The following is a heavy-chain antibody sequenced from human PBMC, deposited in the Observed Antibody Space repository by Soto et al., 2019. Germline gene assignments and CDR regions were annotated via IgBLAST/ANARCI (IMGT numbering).Heavy chain of an antibody. CDR1: GYTFTSYD. Sequence: GASVKVSCKASGYTFTSYDINWVRQATGQGLEWMGGIIPIFGTANYAQKFQGRVTITADESTSTAYMELSSLRSEDTAVYYCARAPDIVVVPAANPGRYYYYGMDVWGQGTTVTVSS. V-gene: IGHV1-69*13. CDR3: ARAPDIVVVPAANPGRYYYYGMDV. J-gene: IGHJ6*02. CDR2: IIPIFGTA. D-gene: IGHD2-2*01.